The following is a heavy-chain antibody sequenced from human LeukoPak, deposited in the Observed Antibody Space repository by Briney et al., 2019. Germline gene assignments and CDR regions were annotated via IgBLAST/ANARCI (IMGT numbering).Heavy chain of an antibody. J-gene: IGHJ4*02. CDR2: IYPGDSDT. V-gene: IGHV5-51*01. D-gene: IGHD2-15*01. CDR1: GYSFTSYW. CDR3: ARARYCSGGRCYFDY. Sequence: GESLKISCEGSGYSFTSYWIGWVRQMPGKGLEWMGIIYPGDSDTRYSPSFQGQVTISADKSISTAYLQWSSLKASDTARYYCARARYCSGGRCYFDYWGQGTLVTVSS.